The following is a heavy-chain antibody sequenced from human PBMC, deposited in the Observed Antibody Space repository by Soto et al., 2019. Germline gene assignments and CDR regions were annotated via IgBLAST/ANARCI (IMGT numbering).Heavy chain of an antibody. Sequence: SVKVSFKASGCTFSSYSISWLRQAPGQGLEWMGGIIPIFGTANYAQNLQGKVTITADESTTTAYMELSNLRSEDTAVYYCARDSGDYGGKGDALDIWDQVTMV. D-gene: IGHD4-17*01. CDR2: IIPIFGTA. V-gene: IGHV1-69*13. CDR1: GCTFSSYS. CDR3: ARDSGDYGGKGDALDI. J-gene: IGHJ3*02.